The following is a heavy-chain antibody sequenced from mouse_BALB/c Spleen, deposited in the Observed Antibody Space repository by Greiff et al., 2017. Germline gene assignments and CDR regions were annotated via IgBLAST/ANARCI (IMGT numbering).Heavy chain of an antibody. Sequence: EVMLVESGGGLVKPGGSLKLSCAASGFTFSSYAMSWVRQTPEKRLEWVASISSGGSTYYPDSVKGRFTISRDNARNILYLQMSSLRSEDTAMYYCARGRDYDYSFAYWGQGTLVTVSA. CDR3: ARGRDYDYSFAY. V-gene: IGHV5-6-5*01. CDR2: ISSGGST. J-gene: IGHJ3*01. D-gene: IGHD2-4*01. CDR1: GFTFSSYA.